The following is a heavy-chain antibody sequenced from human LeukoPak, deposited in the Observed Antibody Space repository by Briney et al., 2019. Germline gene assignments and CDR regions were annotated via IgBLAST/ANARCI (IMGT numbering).Heavy chain of an antibody. D-gene: IGHD1-26*01. Sequence: GGSLRLSCAASGFAFRSYGMTWVRQVPGKGLEWVSGISESGGGTFYADSVKGRFTISRDNSKNTLFLQMNSLRVEDTAVYYCTRGVSGTYNAFDIWGQGTMVTVSS. V-gene: IGHV3-23*01. J-gene: IGHJ3*02. CDR2: ISESGGGT. CDR3: TRGVSGTYNAFDI. CDR1: GFAFRSYG.